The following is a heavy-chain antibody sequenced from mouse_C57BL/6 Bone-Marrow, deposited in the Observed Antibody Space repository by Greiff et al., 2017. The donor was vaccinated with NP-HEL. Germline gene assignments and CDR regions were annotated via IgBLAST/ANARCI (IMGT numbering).Heavy chain of an antibody. J-gene: IGHJ2*01. CDR3: ARCDYDVFDY. V-gene: IGHV1-63*01. CDR1: GYTFTNYW. Sequence: VQLQQSGAELVRPGTSVKMSCTASGYTFTNYWIGWAKQRPGHGLEWIGDIYPGGGYTNYNEKFKGKATRTADKSSSTAYMQFSSLTSEDSAIYYCARCDYDVFDYWGQGTTLTVSS. D-gene: IGHD2-4*01. CDR2: IYPGGGYT.